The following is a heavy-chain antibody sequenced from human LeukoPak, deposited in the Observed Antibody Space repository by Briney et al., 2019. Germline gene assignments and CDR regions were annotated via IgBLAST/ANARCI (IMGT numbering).Heavy chain of an antibody. Sequence: GGSLRLSCAASGFTFSSYWMHWVRLAPGKGLVWLSRIHPDGSTTTYADSGEGRFTIPKDNAKNTLYLQMNSLRDADTAVYFCARDASAGILGAKGWFDPWGQGHLVTVSS. CDR1: GFTFSSYW. J-gene: IGHJ5*02. CDR3: ARDASAGILGAKGWFDP. CDR2: IHPDGSTT. D-gene: IGHD1-26*01. V-gene: IGHV3-74*01.